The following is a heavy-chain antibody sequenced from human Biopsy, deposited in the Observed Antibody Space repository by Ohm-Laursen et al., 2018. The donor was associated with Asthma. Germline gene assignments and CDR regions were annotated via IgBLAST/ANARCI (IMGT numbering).Heavy chain of an antibody. CDR1: GFSFNSYG. J-gene: IGHJ4*02. CDR2: MSFDGRQT. D-gene: IGHD2-2*01. Sequence: SSLRLSCAASGFSFNSYGMHWVRQAPGKGLEWVAVMSFDGRQTYYADSVRGRFTISRDNSKNTLYLQMNSLRAEDTAVYYCARGGHEYCSSTSCASFDYWGQGTLVTVSS. V-gene: IGHV3-30*03. CDR3: ARGGHEYCSSTSCASFDY.